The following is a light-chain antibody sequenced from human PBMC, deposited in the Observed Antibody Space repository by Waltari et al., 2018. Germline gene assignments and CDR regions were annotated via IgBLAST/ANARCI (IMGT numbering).Light chain of an antibody. J-gene: IGKJ2*02. CDR1: QGIISY. CDR3: QQLKSYPRT. Sequence: DIQLTQSPSFLSASVGDRVPLTCRASQGIISYLAWYQQKPGKAPKVLIYGASTLQRGVPSRFSGSGSGTEFTLTISSLQPEDFATYYCQQLKSYPRTFGQGTKLEIK. CDR2: GAS. V-gene: IGKV1-9*01.